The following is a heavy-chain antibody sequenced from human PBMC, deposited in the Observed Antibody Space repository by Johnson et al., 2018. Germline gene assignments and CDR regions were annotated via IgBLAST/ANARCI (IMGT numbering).Heavy chain of an antibody. D-gene: IGHD3-16*02. V-gene: IGHV3-7*01. CDR1: GFSFSSYW. CDR3: ARDTYFDYVWGSYRYRFDY. J-gene: IGHJ4*02. Sequence: VQLVESGGGLVQPGGSLRLSCAASGFSFSSYWMTWVRQAPGKGLEWVANINQHGSEKYSVDSVKGRFTISRDNANDVLYLQLNSLRVEDTGVYYCARDTYFDYVWGSYRYRFDYWGRGTLVTVSS. CDR2: INQHGSEK.